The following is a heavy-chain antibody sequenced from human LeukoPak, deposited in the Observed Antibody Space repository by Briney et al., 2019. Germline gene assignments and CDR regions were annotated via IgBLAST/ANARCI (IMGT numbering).Heavy chain of an antibody. CDR2: IYTSGST. D-gene: IGHD1-26*01. Sequence: SETLSLTCTVSGGSIRSNYWSWIGQPAGKGMEWIGRIYTSGSTNYNPSLKSRVTMSVDTSKNQFSLKLSSVTAADTAVYYCARVPDSGDAFDIWGQGTMVTVSS. J-gene: IGHJ3*02. CDR3: ARVPDSGDAFDI. CDR1: GGSIRSNY. V-gene: IGHV4-4*07.